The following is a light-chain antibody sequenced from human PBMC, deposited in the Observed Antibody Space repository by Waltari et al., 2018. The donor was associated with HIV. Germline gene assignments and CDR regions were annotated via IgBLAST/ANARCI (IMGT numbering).Light chain of an antibody. Sequence: EIVMTQSPATLSVSLGERATLSCRASQSIRINLAWYQQKPGQAPRLLIYDASTRATGIPARFRGSGAGTEGTRTSSSRQSEEFAGEDGQQENKGPPLTFGQGTKVEIK. CDR2: DAS. CDR1: QSIRIN. CDR3: QQENKGPPLT. J-gene: IGKJ1*01. V-gene: IGKV3-15*01.